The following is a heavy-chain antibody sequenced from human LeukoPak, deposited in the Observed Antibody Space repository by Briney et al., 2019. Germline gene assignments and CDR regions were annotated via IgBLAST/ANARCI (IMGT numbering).Heavy chain of an antibody. J-gene: IGHJ5*02. CDR1: GDSISGYY. D-gene: IGHD6-19*01. V-gene: IGHV4-59*01. Sequence: SETLSLTRTVSGDSISGYYWSWIRQPPGKGLQWIGYIHYSGSTNYSPSLRSRVTISLDTSKNQFSLRVNSVTAADTAVYYCAREGQWLPDWFDPWGQGTLVTVSS. CDR3: AREGQWLPDWFDP. CDR2: IHYSGST.